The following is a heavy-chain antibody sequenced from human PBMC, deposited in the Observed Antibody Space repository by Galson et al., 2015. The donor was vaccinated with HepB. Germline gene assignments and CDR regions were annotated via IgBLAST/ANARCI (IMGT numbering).Heavy chain of an antibody. Sequence: SLRLSCAASGFTFSSYAMSWVRQAPGKGLEWVSGISGSGGSTYYADSVKGRFTVSRDNSKNTLYLQMNSLRAEDTAVYYCAKEDYSSFVDLYWGQGTLVTVSS. CDR2: ISGSGGST. CDR3: AKEDYSSFVDLY. CDR1: GFTFSSYA. J-gene: IGHJ4*02. D-gene: IGHD4-11*01. V-gene: IGHV3-23*01.